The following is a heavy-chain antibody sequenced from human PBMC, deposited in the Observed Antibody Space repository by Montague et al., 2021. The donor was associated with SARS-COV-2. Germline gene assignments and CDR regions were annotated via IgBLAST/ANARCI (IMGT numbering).Heavy chain of an antibody. CDR1: GGSISSSSYY. Sequence: SETLSLTCTVSGGSISSSSYYWGWIRQPPGKGLEWIGSIYYSGSTYYNPSLKSRVTISVDTSKNQFSLKLSSVTAADTAVYYCARHKRHIYCSGGSCYSKGGWFDPWGQGTLVTVSA. V-gene: IGHV4-39*01. J-gene: IGHJ5*02. D-gene: IGHD2-15*01. CDR2: IYYSGST. CDR3: ARHKRHIYCSGGSCYSKGGWFDP.